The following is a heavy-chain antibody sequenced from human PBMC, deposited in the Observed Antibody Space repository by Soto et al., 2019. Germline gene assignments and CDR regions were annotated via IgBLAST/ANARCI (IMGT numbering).Heavy chain of an antibody. CDR1: GFSLSTSGVG. CDR2: IYWDDDK. J-gene: IGHJ6*02. D-gene: IGHD2-21*02. Sequence: QITLKESGPTLVKPTQTLTLTCTFSGFSLSTSGVGVGWIRQPPGKALEWLALIYWDDDKRYSPSLRSRLTISKDTSKNQVVLTMTNMDPADTATYYCIQSRCGGDCLQSYASHYYYGLDVRGQGTTVAVSS. CDR3: IQSRCGGDCLQSYASHYYYGLDV. V-gene: IGHV2-5*02.